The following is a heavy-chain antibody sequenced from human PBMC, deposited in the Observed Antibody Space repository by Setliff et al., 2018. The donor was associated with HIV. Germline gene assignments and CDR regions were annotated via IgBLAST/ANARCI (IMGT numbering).Heavy chain of an antibody. V-gene: IGHV4-59*01. CDR3: ATYAVGEGGRGH. D-gene: IGHD1-26*01. CDR1: GGSISPYY. Sequence: SETLSLTCTVSGGSISPYYWSWIRQPPGKGLEWIAWISDSGTTNYNPSLKSRVTISVDTSKNQFSLQLTSVTAADTALYYCATYAVGEGGRGHWGQGVLVTVSS. J-gene: IGHJ4*02. CDR2: ISDSGTT.